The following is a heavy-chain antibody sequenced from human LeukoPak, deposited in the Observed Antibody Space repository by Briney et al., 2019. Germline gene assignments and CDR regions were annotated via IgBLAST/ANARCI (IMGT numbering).Heavy chain of an antibody. V-gene: IGHV3-30*02. J-gene: IGHJ4*02. CDR3: AKPQGSIVVVISDYFDY. CDR1: GFTFSSYG. Sequence: GRSLRLSCAASGFTFSSYGMHWVRQAPGKGLEWVAFIRYDGSNKYYADSVKGRFTISRDNSKNTLYLQMNSLRAEDTAVYYCAKPQGSIVVVISDYFDYWGQGTLVTVS. D-gene: IGHD2-21*01. CDR2: IRYDGSNK.